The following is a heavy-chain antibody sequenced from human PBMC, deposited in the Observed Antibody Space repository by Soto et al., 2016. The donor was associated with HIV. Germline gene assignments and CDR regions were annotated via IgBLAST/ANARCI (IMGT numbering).Heavy chain of an antibody. CDR2: ISSSSSYT. D-gene: IGHD3-10*02. CDR1: GFTFSDYY. V-gene: IGHV3-11*05. Sequence: QVQLVESGGGLVKPGGSLRLSCAASGFTFSDYYMSWIRQAPGKGLEWVSYISSSSSYTNYADSVKGRFTISRDNAKNSLYLQMNSLRAEDTAVYYCARGEGLFGDFNYYYGMDVWGQGTTVTVSS. J-gene: IGHJ6*02. CDR3: ARGEGLFGDFNYYYGMDV.